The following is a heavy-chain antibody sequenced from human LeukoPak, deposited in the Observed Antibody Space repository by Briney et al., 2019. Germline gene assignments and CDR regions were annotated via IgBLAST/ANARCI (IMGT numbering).Heavy chain of an antibody. CDR2: INHSGST. CDR1: GGSFSGYY. V-gene: IGHV4-34*01. Sequence: SETLSLTCAVYGGSFSGYYWSWIRQPPGKGLEWIGEINHSGSTNYNPSLKGRVTISVDTSKNQFSLKLSSVTAADTAVYYCARGLRYYYDSSGPHYYFDYWGQGTLVTVSS. D-gene: IGHD3-22*01. CDR3: ARGLRYYYDSSGPHYYFDY. J-gene: IGHJ4*02.